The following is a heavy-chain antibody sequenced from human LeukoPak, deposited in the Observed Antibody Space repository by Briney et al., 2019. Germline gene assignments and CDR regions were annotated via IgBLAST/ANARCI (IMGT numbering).Heavy chain of an antibody. J-gene: IGHJ3*02. Sequence: GGSLRLSCAASGFTVSSNYMSWVRQAPGKGLEWVSVIYSGGSTYYADSVKGRFTISRDNSKNTLYLQMNSLRAEDTAVYYCARDASMVTGLDIWGQGTMVTVSS. V-gene: IGHV3-53*01. CDR3: ARDASMVTGLDI. CDR2: IYSGGST. CDR1: GFTVSSNY. D-gene: IGHD5-18*01.